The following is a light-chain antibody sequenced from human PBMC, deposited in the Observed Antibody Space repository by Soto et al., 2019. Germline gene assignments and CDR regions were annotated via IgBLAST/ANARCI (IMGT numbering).Light chain of an antibody. CDR2: GAS. Sequence: EVVLTQSPGTLSLSPGETATLSCRASQNIGNKLAWYQHKPGQVPRLLIHGASSRAPGIPDRFSGSGFGTDFSLTISRLESEDFAVYYCQQYGKFGQGTKVEIK. CDR3: QQYGK. V-gene: IGKV3-20*01. CDR1: QNIGNK. J-gene: IGKJ1*01.